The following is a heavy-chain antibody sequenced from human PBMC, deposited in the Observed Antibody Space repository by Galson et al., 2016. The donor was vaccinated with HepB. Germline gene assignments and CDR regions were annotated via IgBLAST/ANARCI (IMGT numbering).Heavy chain of an antibody. CDR2: IHYSGKT. CDR3: ARGDGSGFYYYGMDV. CDR1: GGSISSY. J-gene: IGHJ6*02. D-gene: IGHD3-22*01. Sequence: SETLSLTCNVSGGSISSYWSWTRQPPGKGLEWIGYIHYSGKTNYNPSLRSRVIISVDTSKNQFSLKLSSVTAADTAVYYCARGDGSGFYYYGMDVWGQGTTVTVSS. V-gene: IGHV4-59*01.